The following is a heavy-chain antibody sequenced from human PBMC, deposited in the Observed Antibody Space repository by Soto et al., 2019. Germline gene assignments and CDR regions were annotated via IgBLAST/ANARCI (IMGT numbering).Heavy chain of an antibody. CDR1: GFSLITYG. V-gene: IGHV3-23*01. D-gene: IGHD1-1*01. J-gene: IGHJ4*02. CDR3: AKWNGYGDH. CDR2: VSGGSGTT. Sequence: EVQLLESVGGLVQPGGSLRLSCTASGFSLITYGVTWVRQAPGKGVEGVSGVSGGSGTTHYADSVKGRFTITTHNSENPAYPQMTSLRVEDTAVYYCAKWNGYGDHWGQGTLVTVS.